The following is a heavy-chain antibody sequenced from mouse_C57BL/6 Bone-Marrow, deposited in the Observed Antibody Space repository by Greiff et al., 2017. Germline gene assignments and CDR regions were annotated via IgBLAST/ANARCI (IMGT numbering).Heavy chain of an antibody. CDR1: GYTFTSYW. V-gene: IGHV1-64*01. CDR3: ARRGWLLPFAY. D-gene: IGHD2-3*01. J-gene: IGHJ3*01. Sequence: QVQLQQPGAELVKPGASVKLSCKASGYTFTSYWMHWVKQRPGQGLEWIGMIHPNSGSTNYNEKFKSKATLTVDKSSSTPYMQLSSLTSEDSAVYYCARRGWLLPFAYWGQGTLVTVSA. CDR2: IHPNSGST.